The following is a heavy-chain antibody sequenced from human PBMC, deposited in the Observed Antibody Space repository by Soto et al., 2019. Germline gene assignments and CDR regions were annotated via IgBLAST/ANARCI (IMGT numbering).Heavy chain of an antibody. D-gene: IGHD3-3*01. J-gene: IGHJ6*02. Sequence: XSVKVSCKASGYTFTSYAMHWVRQAPVQRLEWMGWINAGNGNTKYSQKFQGRVTITRDTSASTAYMELSSLRSEDTAVYYCARDMYYDFWSGSYGMDVWGQGTTVTVSS. CDR3: ARDMYYDFWSGSYGMDV. CDR2: INAGNGNT. CDR1: GYTFTSYA. V-gene: IGHV1-3*01.